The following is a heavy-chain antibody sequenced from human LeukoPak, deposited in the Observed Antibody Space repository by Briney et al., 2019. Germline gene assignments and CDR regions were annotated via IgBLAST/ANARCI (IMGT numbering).Heavy chain of an antibody. V-gene: IGHV4-34*01. D-gene: IGHD4-11*01. Sequence: SETLSLTCAVYGGSFSGYYWSWIRQPPGKGLEWIGEINHSGSTNYNPSLKSRVTISVDTSKNQFSLKLSSVTAADTAVHYCARGHSTVHDAFDIWGQGTMVTVSS. J-gene: IGHJ3*02. CDR2: INHSGST. CDR3: ARGHSTVHDAFDI. CDR1: GGSFSGYY.